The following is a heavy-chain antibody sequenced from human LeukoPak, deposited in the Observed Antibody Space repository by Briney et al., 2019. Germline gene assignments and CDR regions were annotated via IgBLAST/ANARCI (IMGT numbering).Heavy chain of an antibody. CDR2: IYYSGST. Sequence: SETLSLTCTVSGGSISSYYWSWIRQPPGKGLEWIGYIYYSGSTNYNPSLKSRVTISVDTSKNQFSLKLSSVTAADTAVYYCARDKYSSGWYVGWFDPWGQGTLVTVSS. V-gene: IGHV4-59*01. CDR1: GGSISSYY. CDR3: ARDKYSSGWYVGWFDP. D-gene: IGHD6-19*01. J-gene: IGHJ5*02.